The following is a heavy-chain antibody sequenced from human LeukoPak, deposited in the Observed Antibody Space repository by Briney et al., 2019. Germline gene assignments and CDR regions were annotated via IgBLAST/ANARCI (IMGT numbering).Heavy chain of an antibody. CDR3: ARSGGALLLDY. V-gene: IGHV4-59*01. CDR1: GFTFSSYS. J-gene: IGHJ4*02. D-gene: IGHD1-14*01. Sequence: GSLRLSCAASGFTFSSYSMNWVRQPPGKELEWIGFIYYSGSTNYNPSLKSRVTISVDTSKNQFSLKLTSVTAADTAVYYCARSGGALLLDYWGQGTLVTVSS. CDR2: IYYSGST.